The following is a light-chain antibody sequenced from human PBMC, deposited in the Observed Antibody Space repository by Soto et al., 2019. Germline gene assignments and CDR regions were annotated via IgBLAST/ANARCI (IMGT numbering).Light chain of an antibody. V-gene: IGKV1-33*01. CDR1: QDISNY. CDR2: DAS. J-gene: IGKJ1*01. CDR3: QQYYSYPQT. Sequence: DIQMTQSPSSLSASVGDRVTITCPASQDISNYLNCYQQKPGKAPKLLIYDASNLETGVPSRFSGSGSGTDFTLTISCLQSEDFATYYCQQYYSYPQTFGQGTKVDIK.